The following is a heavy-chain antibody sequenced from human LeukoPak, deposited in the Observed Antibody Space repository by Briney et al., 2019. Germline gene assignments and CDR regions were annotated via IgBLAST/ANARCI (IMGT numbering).Heavy chain of an antibody. CDR2: FTAYGGT. CDR1: GFIFSDYT. V-gene: IGHV3-23*01. J-gene: IGHJ5*02. CDR3: AKGSTGGKVDWFDP. D-gene: IGHD4-23*01. Sequence: GGSPRLSCAASGFIFSDYTMMWVRRAPGKGLQWVATFTAYGGTYYAASVKGRFAISRDNSRDTVSLYMNSLRVEDTAMYYCAKGSTGGKVDWFDPWGPGTLVTVSS.